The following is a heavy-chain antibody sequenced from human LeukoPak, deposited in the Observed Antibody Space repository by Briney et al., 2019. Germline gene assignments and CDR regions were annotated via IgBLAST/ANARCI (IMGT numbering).Heavy chain of an antibody. J-gene: IGHJ1*01. CDR3: ARRRYYDGSGYLE. Sequence: SQTLSLTCTVSGGSISSGNYYWSWIRQPAGKGLECIGRIYSTGSTNYNPSLKSRVTISVDTSKNQFSLNLRSVTAADTALYYCARRRYYDGSGYLEWGQGTLLSVSS. CDR1: GGSISSGNYY. V-gene: IGHV4-61*02. D-gene: IGHD3-22*01. CDR2: IYSTGST.